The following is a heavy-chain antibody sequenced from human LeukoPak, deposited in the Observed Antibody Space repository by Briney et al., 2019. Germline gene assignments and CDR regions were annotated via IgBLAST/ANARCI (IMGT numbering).Heavy chain of an antibody. CDR3: ARGSFGTTLVF. D-gene: IGHD4-17*01. V-gene: IGHV1-8*03. Sequence: ASVKVSCKASGGTFSSYAISWVRQAPGQGLEWMGWMNPNSGNTGYAQKFQGRVTITRNTSISTAYMELSSLRSEDTAVYYCARGSFGTTLVFWGQGTLVTVSS. J-gene: IGHJ4*02. CDR2: MNPNSGNT. CDR1: GGTFSSYA.